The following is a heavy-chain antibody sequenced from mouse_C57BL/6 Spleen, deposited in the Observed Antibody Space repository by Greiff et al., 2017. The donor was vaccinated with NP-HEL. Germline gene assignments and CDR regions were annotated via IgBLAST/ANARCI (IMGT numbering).Heavy chain of an antibody. Sequence: VQLQQPGTELVKPGASVKLSCKASGYTFTSYWMHWVKQRPGHGLEWIGNINPSNGGTNYNEKFKSKATLTVDKSSSTAYMQLSSLTSEDSAVYYCARWGLTDYAMDYWGQGPSVTVSS. CDR1: GYTFTSYW. D-gene: IGHD1-3*01. CDR3: ARWGLTDYAMDY. CDR2: INPSNGGT. J-gene: IGHJ4*01. V-gene: IGHV1-53*01.